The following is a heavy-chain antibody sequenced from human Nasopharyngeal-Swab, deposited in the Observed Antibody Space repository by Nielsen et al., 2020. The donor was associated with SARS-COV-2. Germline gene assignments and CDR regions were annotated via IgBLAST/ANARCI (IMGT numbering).Heavy chain of an antibody. CDR1: GFTFGDYA. D-gene: IGHD6-13*01. Sequence: GGSLRLSCAASGFTFGDYAMHWVRQAPGKGLEWVSGISWNSGSIGYADSVKGRFTISRDNAKNSLYLQMNSLRAEDTALYYCAKVGAAAEDYFDYWGQGTLVTVSS. V-gene: IGHV3-9*01. J-gene: IGHJ4*02. CDR2: ISWNSGSI. CDR3: AKVGAAAEDYFDY.